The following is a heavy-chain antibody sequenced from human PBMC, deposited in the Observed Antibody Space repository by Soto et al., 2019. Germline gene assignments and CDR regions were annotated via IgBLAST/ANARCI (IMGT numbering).Heavy chain of an antibody. V-gene: IGHV3-23*01. Sequence: PGVSMRLSCAAAGFSFSRYAMSRVRQTPGKGLEWVSAISGSGGSTYYADSVKGRFTISRDNSKNTLYLQMNSLRAEDTALYYCASLTPLKAVAGISDYWGPGPLVTASS. D-gene: IGHD6-19*01. CDR2: ISGSGGST. CDR3: ASLTPLKAVAGISDY. J-gene: IGHJ4*02. CDR1: GFSFSRYA.